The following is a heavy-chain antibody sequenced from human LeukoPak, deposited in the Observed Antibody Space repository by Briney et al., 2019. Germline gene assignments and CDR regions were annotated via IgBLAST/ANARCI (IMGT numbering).Heavy chain of an antibody. D-gene: IGHD6-19*01. J-gene: IGHJ4*02. CDR1: GGSISSYY. V-gene: IGHV4-59*08. CDR3: ARRGSSGWFDY. CDR2: IYYTGST. Sequence: SETLSLTCTVSGGSISSYYWSWIRQPPGKGLEWIGYIYYTGSTNHNPSLKSRVTISVDTSKNQFSLKLSSMTAADTAVYYCARRGSSGWFDYWGQGTLVTVSS.